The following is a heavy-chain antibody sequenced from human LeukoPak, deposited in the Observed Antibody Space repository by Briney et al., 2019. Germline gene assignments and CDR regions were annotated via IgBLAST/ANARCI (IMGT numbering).Heavy chain of an antibody. CDR3: AKDVWWSVS. V-gene: IGHV3-23*01. CDR2: ISGSGGST. CDR1: GFTSVNYA. Sequence: GGSLRLSCAATGFTSVNYAMSWVRQAPGKGLEWVSAISGSGGSTYYADSVKGRFTISRDNSKNTLHLQMNSLRAGDTAIYYCAKDVWWSVSWGQGTLVTVSS. J-gene: IGHJ5*02. D-gene: IGHD2-8*02.